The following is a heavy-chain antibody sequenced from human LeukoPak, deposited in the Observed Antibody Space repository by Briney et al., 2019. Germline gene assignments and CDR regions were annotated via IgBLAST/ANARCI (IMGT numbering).Heavy chain of an antibody. J-gene: IGHJ2*01. D-gene: IGHD1-26*01. CDR3: ARAGVELPDWYFDL. CDR2: TSSSSSYI. Sequence: PGGSLRLSCAASGFTFSSYSMNWVRQAPGKGLEWVSSTSSSSSYIYYADSVKGRFTISRDNAKNSLYLQMNSLRAEDTAVYYCARAGVELPDWYFDLWGRGTLVTVSS. CDR1: GFTFSSYS. V-gene: IGHV3-21*01.